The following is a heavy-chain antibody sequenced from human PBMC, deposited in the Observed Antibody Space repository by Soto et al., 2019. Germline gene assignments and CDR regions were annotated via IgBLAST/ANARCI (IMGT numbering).Heavy chain of an antibody. CDR3: TRAESTDSSYFSDY. CDR1: GFTFGDYA. V-gene: IGHV3-49*04. D-gene: IGHD2-2*01. CDR2: VRNQTYGRTR. J-gene: IGHJ4*02. Sequence: GGSLRLSCTTSGFTFGDYAINWVRQAPGKGLEWVGLVRNQTYGRTREYVASNKSRFTISRDDSNDIASQQINYLYTEDANVYYCTRAESTDSSYFSDYWGQGTMVTVSS.